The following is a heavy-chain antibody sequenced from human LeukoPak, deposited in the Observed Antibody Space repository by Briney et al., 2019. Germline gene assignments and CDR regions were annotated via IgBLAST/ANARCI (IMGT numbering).Heavy chain of an antibody. CDR2: ISGSGGRT. J-gene: IGHJ3*02. D-gene: IGHD1-14*01. CDR1: GFTFSSYA. V-gene: IGHV3-23*01. Sequence: GSLRLSCAASGFTFSSYAMGWVRQAPGKGLEWVSFISGSGGRTYDADSAKGRFTISRDNSQNTLSLQMNSQRAEDTALYYCAKILFGMRVGDDVFDIWAQGTMVAVSS. CDR3: AKILFGMRVGDDVFDI.